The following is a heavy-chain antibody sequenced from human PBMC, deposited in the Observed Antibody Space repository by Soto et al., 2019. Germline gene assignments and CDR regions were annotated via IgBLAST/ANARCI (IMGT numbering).Heavy chain of an antibody. CDR1: GFTFSSYD. J-gene: IGHJ3*02. CDR3: ARSFMTTVNRGAFDI. D-gene: IGHD4-17*01. CDR2: IGTAGDT. Sequence: GGSLRLSCAASGFTFSSYDMHWVRQATGKGLEWVSAIGTAGDTYYPGSVKGRFTISRENAKNSLYLQMNSLRAGDTAVYYCARSFMTTVNRGAFDIWGQGTMVTVSS. V-gene: IGHV3-13*01.